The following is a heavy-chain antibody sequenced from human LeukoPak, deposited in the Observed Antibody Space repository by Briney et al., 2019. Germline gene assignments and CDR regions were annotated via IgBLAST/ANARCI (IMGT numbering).Heavy chain of an antibody. CDR1: GFTFSDYY. V-gene: IGHV3-30*18. D-gene: IGHD3-9*01. CDR2: ISYDGSNK. CDR3: AKDQKELRYFEWSCDY. J-gene: IGHJ4*02. Sequence: GGSLRLSCAASGFTFSDYYMNWIRQAPGKGPEWVAVISYDGSNKYYADSVKGRFTISRDNSKNTLYLQMNSLRAEDTTVYYCAKDQKELRYFEWSCDYWGQGTLVTVSS.